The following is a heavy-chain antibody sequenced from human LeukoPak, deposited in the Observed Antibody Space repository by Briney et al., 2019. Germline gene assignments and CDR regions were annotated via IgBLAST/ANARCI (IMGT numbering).Heavy chain of an antibody. D-gene: IGHD4-23*01. V-gene: IGHV1-58*01. J-gene: IGHJ3*01. CDR1: GFTFSNSA. CDR2: IGVGGGNT. CDR3: AAEIYGGNSDCCTFDF. Sequence: GASVKVSCKTSGFTFSNSAVQWVRQARGQRLEWIGWIGVGGGNTNYAQTLQDRVTITRDMSTSTAYMELSSLRSEDTAVYYCAAEIYGGNSDCCTFDFWGPGTLVTVSS.